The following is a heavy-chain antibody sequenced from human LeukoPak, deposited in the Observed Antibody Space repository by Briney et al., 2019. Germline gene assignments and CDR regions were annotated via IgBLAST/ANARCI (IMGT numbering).Heavy chain of an antibody. V-gene: IGHV4-34*12. J-gene: IGHJ3*02. CDR3: AREDSTSLKYAFDI. Sequence: SETLSLTCAVYGGSFSDYHWTWIRQSPGKGLEWIGEIIHSGSTDYNPSLRSRVTISVDTSKKQFSLKVTSVTAADTAVYYCAREDSTSLKYAFDIWGQGTMVTVSS. D-gene: IGHD2-2*01. CDR1: GGSFSDYH. CDR2: IIHSGST.